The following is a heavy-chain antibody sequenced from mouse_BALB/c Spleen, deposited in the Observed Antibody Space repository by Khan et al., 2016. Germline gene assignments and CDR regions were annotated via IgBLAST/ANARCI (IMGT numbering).Heavy chain of an antibody. CDR3: ARPHFGFDEGYYFDY. CDR1: GYPFTGYY. V-gene: IGHV1S34*01. Sequence: LVKTGASVKISCKASGYPFTGYYMHWVRQSHGKSLEWIGYISCYNGATRYNQKFKDKATLTVDTSSSPAYMQFNSLTSEYSAVYDCARPHFGFDEGYYFDYWGQGTTLTVSS. CDR2: ISCYNGAT. D-gene: IGHD2-2*01. J-gene: IGHJ2*01.